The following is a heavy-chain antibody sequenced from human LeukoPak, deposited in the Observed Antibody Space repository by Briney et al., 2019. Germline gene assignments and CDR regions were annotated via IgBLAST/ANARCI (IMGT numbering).Heavy chain of an antibody. CDR1: GFTFSSYA. CDR2: VSGSGGST. D-gene: IGHD3-22*01. J-gene: IGHJ4*02. V-gene: IGHV3-23*01. Sequence: GGSLRLSCAASGFTFSSYAMTWVRQATGKGLEWVSTVSGSGGSTYYADSVKGRFTISRDNSKNTLYLQMNSLRAEDTAVYYCTTTYYYDSSGYSLYYWGQGTLVTVSS. CDR3: TTTYYYDSSGYSLYY.